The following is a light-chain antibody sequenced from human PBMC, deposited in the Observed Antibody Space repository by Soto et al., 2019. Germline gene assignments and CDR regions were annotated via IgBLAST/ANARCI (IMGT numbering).Light chain of an antibody. CDR3: QQYIHGYT. Sequence: EVVMTQSPATLSVFPGERVTLSCRASHSVSTSLAWYQQKPGQAPRLLIYSASTRATDIPASFSGSGSGTEFTLTINSLESEDFAVYYCQQYIHGYTFGQGTKLEIK. CDR2: SAS. J-gene: IGKJ2*01. CDR1: HSVSTS. V-gene: IGKV3-15*01.